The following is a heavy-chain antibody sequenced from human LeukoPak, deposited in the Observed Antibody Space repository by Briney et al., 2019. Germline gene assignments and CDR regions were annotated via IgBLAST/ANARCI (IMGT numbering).Heavy chain of an antibody. CDR2: ISWNSGSI. D-gene: IGHD6-13*01. Sequence: PGGSLRLSCAASGFTFDDYAMHWVRQAPGKGLEWVSGISWNSGSIGYADSVKGRFTISRDNAKNSLYLQMNSLRAEDTALYYCAKSHSYSSSWLFDYWGQGTLVTVSS. V-gene: IGHV3-9*01. CDR3: AKSHSYSSSWLFDY. J-gene: IGHJ4*02. CDR1: GFTFDDYA.